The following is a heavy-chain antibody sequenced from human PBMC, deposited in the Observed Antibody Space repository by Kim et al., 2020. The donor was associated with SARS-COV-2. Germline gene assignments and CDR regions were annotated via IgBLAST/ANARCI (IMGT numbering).Heavy chain of an antibody. CDR1: GFTFSSYS. V-gene: IGHV3-21*01. Sequence: GGSLRLSCAASGFTFSSYSMNWVRQAPGKGLEWVSSISSSSSYIYYAASVKGRFTISSDNAKNSLYLQMNSLRAEATAVYYCARDPPPAYCSGGSCPYYYYYGMDVWGQGTTVTVSS. D-gene: IGHD2-15*01. CDR3: ARDPPPAYCSGGSCPYYYYYGMDV. J-gene: IGHJ6*02. CDR2: ISSSSSYI.